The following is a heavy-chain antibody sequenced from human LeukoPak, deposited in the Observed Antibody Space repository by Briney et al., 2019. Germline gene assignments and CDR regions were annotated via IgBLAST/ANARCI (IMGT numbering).Heavy chain of an antibody. CDR1: GFTFSSYA. CDR2: ISYDGSNK. D-gene: IGHD1-26*01. V-gene: IGHV3-30*04. Sequence: GGSLRLSCAASGFTFSSYAMHWVRQAPGKGLEWVAVISYDGSNKYYADSVKRRFTISRDNSKNTLYLQMNSLRAEDTAVYYCARDRAYLLFDYWGQGTLVTVSS. CDR3: ARDRAYLLFDY. J-gene: IGHJ4*02.